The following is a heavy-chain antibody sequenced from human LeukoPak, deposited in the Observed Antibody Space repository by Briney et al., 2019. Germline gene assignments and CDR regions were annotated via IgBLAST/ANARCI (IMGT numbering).Heavy chain of an antibody. D-gene: IGHD5-18*01. J-gene: IGHJ6*03. V-gene: IGHV1-69*13. CDR2: IIPIFGTA. CDR3: AGGYSYGPRGPYYYYYMDV. Sequence: SVKVSCKASGYTFTSYDINWVRQAPGQGLEWMGGIIPIFGTANYAQKFQGRVTITADESTSTAYMELSSLRSEDTAVYYCAGGYSYGPRGPYYYYYMDVWGKGTTVTVSS. CDR1: GYTFTSYD.